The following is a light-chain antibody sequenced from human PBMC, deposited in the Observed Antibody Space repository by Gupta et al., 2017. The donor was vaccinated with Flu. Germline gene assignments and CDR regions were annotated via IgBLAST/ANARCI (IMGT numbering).Light chain of an antibody. CDR2: KSS. CDR1: QSLVHSDGNTY. J-gene: IGKJ2*01. Sequence: DIVMTQTPLSSPVTLGQPASISCRSSQSLVHSDGNTYLSWLQQRPGQPPRLIIYKSSNRCFGVPDRFSGSGAVKDFTLKSSRGEDEDVGVYYGMQDTQFPTFGQGTKLEIK. CDR3: MQDTQFPT. V-gene: IGKV2-24*01.